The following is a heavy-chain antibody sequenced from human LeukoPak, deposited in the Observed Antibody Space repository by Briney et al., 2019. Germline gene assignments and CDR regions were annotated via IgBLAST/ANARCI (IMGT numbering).Heavy chain of an antibody. D-gene: IGHD4-17*01. J-gene: IGHJ5*02. V-gene: IGHV3-9*01. Sequence: GRSLRLSCAASGFTFDDYAMHWVRQAPGKGLEWVSGISWNSGSIGYADSVKGRFTISRDNAKNSLYLQMNSLRAEDTALYYCAKDISSTVTTGNNWFDPWGQGTLVTVSS. CDR3: AKDISSTVTTGNNWFDP. CDR1: GFTFDDYA. CDR2: ISWNSGSI.